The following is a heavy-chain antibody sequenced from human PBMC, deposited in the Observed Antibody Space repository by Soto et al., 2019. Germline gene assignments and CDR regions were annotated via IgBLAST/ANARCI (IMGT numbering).Heavy chain of an antibody. J-gene: IGHJ2*01. CDR1: GSTFGSNA. V-gene: IGHV3-23*01. CDR3: AKEVVITRWYFDF. CDR2: ISGGGITT. D-gene: IGHD2-21*01. Sequence: EVQLLESGGDLVQSGESLSLPWEASGSTFGSNAWSWVRQAPGKGLEWVSTISGGGITTSYADSVKGRFTISRDNSKNTLYLQMNSLRAEDTAVYYCAKEVVITRWYFDFWGRGTLVTVSS.